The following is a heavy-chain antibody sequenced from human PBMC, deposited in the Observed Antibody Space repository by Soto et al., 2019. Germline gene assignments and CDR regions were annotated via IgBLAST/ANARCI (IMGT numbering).Heavy chain of an antibody. CDR1: GGSISGYY. CDR3: SRVGCSNSKCYTRGMDV. V-gene: IGHV4-4*07. J-gene: IGHJ6*02. Sequence: LSLTCTVSGGSISGYYWIWVRQPAVKGLEWVGRIYSDGTTNYSPSLKSRVTMSLDTSKDQFSLHLNSVTAADTAVYYCSRVGCSNSKCYTRGMDVWGQGTTVTVSS. D-gene: IGHD2-2*01. CDR2: IYSDGTT.